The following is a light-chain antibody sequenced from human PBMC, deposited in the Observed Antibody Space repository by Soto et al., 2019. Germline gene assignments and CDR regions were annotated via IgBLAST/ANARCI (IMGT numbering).Light chain of an antibody. CDR2: EGS. V-gene: IGLV2-23*01. Sequence: QSALTQPASVSGSLGQSITISCTGTSSNIGSYNLVSWYQHHPGKAPKIIIFEGSKRPSGVSNRFSGSRSGSTASLTISGLQAEDEADYYCCSFAGKGTKYVFGSGTKVT. CDR3: CSFAGKGTKYV. J-gene: IGLJ1*01. CDR1: SSNIGSYNL.